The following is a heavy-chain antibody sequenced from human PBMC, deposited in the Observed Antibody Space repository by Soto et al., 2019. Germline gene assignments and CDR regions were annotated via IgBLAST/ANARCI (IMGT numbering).Heavy chain of an antibody. Sequence: SETLSLTCTVSGGSISSYYWSWIRQPPGKGLEWIGYIYYSGSTNYNPSLKSRVTISVDTSKNQFSLRLSSVTAADTAVYYCARHYCSGGSCYISGLDYWXQGSLVTVSS. V-gene: IGHV4-59*08. CDR2: IYYSGST. CDR3: ARHYCSGGSCYISGLDY. D-gene: IGHD2-15*01. CDR1: GGSISSYY. J-gene: IGHJ4*02.